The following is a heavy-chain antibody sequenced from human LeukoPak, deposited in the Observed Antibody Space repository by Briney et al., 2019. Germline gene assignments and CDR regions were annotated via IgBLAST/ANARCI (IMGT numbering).Heavy chain of an antibody. CDR3: AKVYVTSSGWYVGYYYGMDV. D-gene: IGHD6-19*01. Sequence: GGCLRLSCSAAVITFSSYGMHWVRQAPGKGLEWVVVISYDGSNKYYADSVKGRFTISRDNSKNTLYLQMNSLRAEDTAVYYCAKVYVTSSGWYVGYYYGMDVWGQGTTVTVSS. V-gene: IGHV3-30*18. J-gene: IGHJ6*02. CDR1: VITFSSYG. CDR2: ISYDGSNK.